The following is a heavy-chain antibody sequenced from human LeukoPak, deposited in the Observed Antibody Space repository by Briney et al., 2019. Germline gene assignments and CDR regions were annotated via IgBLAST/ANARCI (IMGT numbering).Heavy chain of an antibody. CDR3: AVYYGATGAFEYFQH. J-gene: IGHJ1*01. Sequence: ASVKVSCKASGGTFSSYAISWVRQAPGQGLEWMGGIIPIFGTANYAQKFQGRVTITADKSTSTAYMELSSLRSEDTAVYYCAVYYGATGAFEYFQHWGQGTLVTVSS. V-gene: IGHV1-69*06. CDR1: GGTFSSYA. CDR2: IIPIFGTA. D-gene: IGHD4/OR15-4a*01.